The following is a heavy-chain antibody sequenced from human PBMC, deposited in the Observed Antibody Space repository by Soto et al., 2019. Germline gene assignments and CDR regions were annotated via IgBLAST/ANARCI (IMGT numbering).Heavy chain of an antibody. V-gene: IGHV1-69*12. CDR3: ARETAGVTAAMRGGYYYGMDV. CDR1: GGTFSNYA. J-gene: IGHJ6*02. CDR2: IIPFFVTA. Sequence: QVQLVQSGAEVKKPGSSVKVSCKASGGTFSNYAITWVRQAPGQGLEWMGGIIPFFVTANYAQKFQGRVTMTVDEYQSTASVELGRLTPEDTAVYFCARETAGVTAAMRGGYYYGMDVWGQGTTVTVSS. D-gene: IGHD2-2*01.